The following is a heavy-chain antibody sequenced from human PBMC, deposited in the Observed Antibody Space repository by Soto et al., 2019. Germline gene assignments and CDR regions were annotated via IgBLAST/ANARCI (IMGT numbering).Heavy chain of an antibody. Sequence: SETLSLTCDVSSASISSYYWSWIRQPPGKGLEWIGYIYYSGNTNYNPSLKSRVTMSVDTSKNQFSLNLTSVTAADTAVYFCARASYGSGNYYAPYYFYAMDVWGHGTTVTVSS. CDR2: IYYSGNT. CDR3: ARASYGSGNYYAPYYFYAMDV. J-gene: IGHJ6*02. V-gene: IGHV4-59*01. D-gene: IGHD3-10*01. CDR1: SASISSYY.